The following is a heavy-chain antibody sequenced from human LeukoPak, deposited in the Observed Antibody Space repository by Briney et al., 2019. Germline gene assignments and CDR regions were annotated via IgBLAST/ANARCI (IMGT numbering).Heavy chain of an antibody. CDR3: ARLTDSTSWYYFDS. J-gene: IGHJ4*02. Sequence: SETLSLTCPLSGGSLSTYYWSWIRQPPGKGLEWIGYGYASGTTDYNPSLKSRVIISLDTSQNKFSLNVTYITTADTAVYYCARLTDSTSWYYFDSCGQGTLVAVSS. D-gene: IGHD6-13*01. CDR2: GYASGTT. CDR1: GGSLSTYY. V-gene: IGHV4-59*01.